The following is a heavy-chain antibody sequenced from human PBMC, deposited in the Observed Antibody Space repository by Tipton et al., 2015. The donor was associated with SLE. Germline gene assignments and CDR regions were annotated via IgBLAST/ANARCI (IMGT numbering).Heavy chain of an antibody. V-gene: IGHV4-39*07. J-gene: IGHJ5*02. D-gene: IGHD3/OR15-3a*01. CDR2: IYYSGST. CDR3: ARDVGGLRWFDP. Sequence: LRLSCTVSGGSISSSSYYWGWIRQPPGKGLEWIGSIYYSGSTNYNPSLKSRVTISVDTSKNQFSLKLSSVTAADTAVYYCARDVGGLRWFDPWGQGTLVTVSS. CDR1: GGSISSSSYY.